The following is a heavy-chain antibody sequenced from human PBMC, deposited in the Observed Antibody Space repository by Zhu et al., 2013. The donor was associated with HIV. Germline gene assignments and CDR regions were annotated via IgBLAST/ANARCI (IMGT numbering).Heavy chain of an antibody. CDR3: ARGYRYSYGYVSYFDF. Sequence: QVQLQESGPGLLKPSETLSLTCSVSGDSIGDSYWSWIRQPPGKGLEWIGYIYHSGSTYYNPSLKSRVTISVDTSTNHFSLRLSSVTAADTAVYFCARGYRYSYGYVSYFDFWGQGTQVTVSS. CDR1: GDSIGDSY. D-gene: IGHD5-18*01. CDR2: IYHSGST. V-gene: IGHV4-59*12. J-gene: IGHJ4*02.